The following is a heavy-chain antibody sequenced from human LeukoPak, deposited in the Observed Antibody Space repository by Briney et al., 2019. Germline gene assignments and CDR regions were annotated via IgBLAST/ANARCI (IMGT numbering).Heavy chain of an antibody. J-gene: IGHJ4*02. CDR2: ISYDGSNK. Sequence: GGSLRLSCAASGFTFSSYAMHWVRQAPGKGLEWVAVISYDGSNKYYADSVKGRFTISRDNSKNTLYLQMNSLRAEDTAVYYCARVEEYGGNSFGYWGQGTLVTVSS. CDR3: ARVEEYGGNSFGY. V-gene: IGHV3-30-3*01. D-gene: IGHD4-23*01. CDR1: GFTFSSYA.